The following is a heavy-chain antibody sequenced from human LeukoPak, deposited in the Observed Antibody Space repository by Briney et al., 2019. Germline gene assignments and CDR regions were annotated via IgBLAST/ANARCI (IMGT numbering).Heavy chain of an antibody. D-gene: IGHD3-3*01. CDR3: ARGSLRFLESL. Sequence: SETLSLTCTVSGGSISSSSYYWGWIRQPPGKGLEWIGYIYYSGSTNYNPSLKSRVTISVDTSKNQFSLKLSSVTAADTAVYYCARGSLRFLESLWGQGTLVTVSS. CDR2: IYYSGST. CDR1: GGSISSSSYY. V-gene: IGHV4-61*05. J-gene: IGHJ4*02.